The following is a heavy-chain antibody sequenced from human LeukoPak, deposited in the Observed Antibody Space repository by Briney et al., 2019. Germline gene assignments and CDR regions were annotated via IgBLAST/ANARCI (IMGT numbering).Heavy chain of an antibody. CDR3: ASGDRSREYYFDY. D-gene: IGHD3-10*01. V-gene: IGHV3-23*01. Sequence: PGGSLRLSCAASGFTFSSYAMTWVRQAPGKGLEWVSAISGSGDSTYYADSVKGRFSISRDNSRNTLYLQMNSLRAEDTAEYYCASGDRSREYYFDYWGQGTLVTVPS. CDR2: ISGSGDST. CDR1: GFTFSSYA. J-gene: IGHJ4*02.